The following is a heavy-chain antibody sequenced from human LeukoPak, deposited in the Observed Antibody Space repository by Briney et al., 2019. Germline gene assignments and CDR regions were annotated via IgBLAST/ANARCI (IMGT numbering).Heavy chain of an antibody. CDR1: GFTFSSYA. J-gene: IGHJ4*02. D-gene: IGHD5-18*01. CDR2: IFGSGGSA. CDR3: AKASGYTAMVLLDY. Sequence: GGSLRLSCAASGFTFSSYAMYWVRQAPGKGLEWVSGIFGSGGSAHYADSVKGRFTISRDNSKNTLYLQMNSLRAEDTAVYYCAKASGYTAMVLLDYWGQGTLVTVSS. V-gene: IGHV3-23*01.